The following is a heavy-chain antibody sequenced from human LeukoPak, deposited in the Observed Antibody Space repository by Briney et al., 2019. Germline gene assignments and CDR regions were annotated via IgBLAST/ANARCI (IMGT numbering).Heavy chain of an antibody. CDR1: GGSITSDDYH. CDR2: ISYSGTT. D-gene: IGHD5-24*01. J-gene: IGHJ4*02. V-gene: IGHV4-30-4*08. Sequence: SETLSLTCTVSGGSITSDDYHWTWIRQPPGKGLEWIGHISYSGTTYYNPSLKSRLTISLDTSRDQFSLRLSSVTAADTAVYYCARDPLGRDGYNLPVDYWGQGTLVTVSS. CDR3: ARDPLGRDGYNLPVDY.